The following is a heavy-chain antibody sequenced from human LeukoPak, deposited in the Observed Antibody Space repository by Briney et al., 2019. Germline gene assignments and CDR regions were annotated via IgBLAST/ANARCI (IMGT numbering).Heavy chain of an antibody. D-gene: IGHD3-22*01. CDR2: ISGSGGST. J-gene: IGHJ4*02. V-gene: IGHV3-23*01. CDR3: AKDPGGSSGYSYAYFDH. CDR1: GFTFSSYA. Sequence: GGSLRLSCAASGFTFSSYAMSWVRQAPGKGLEWVSGISGSGGSTYYADSVKGRFTISRDNSKNTLYLQMNSLRAEDMAAYYCAKDPGGSSGYSYAYFDHWGQGTLVTVSS.